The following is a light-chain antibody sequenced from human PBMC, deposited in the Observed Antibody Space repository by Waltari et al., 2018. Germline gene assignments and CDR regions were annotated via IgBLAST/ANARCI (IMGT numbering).Light chain of an antibody. J-gene: IGKJ2*01. CDR2: DAS. CDR1: QDITTS. CDR3: QHYHSLPYT. V-gene: IGKV1-33*01. Sequence: DIQLTQSPSSLSAAVGDRVTIPCQATQDITTSLSWFPQKPGKAPQLLIYDASSLQAGVPSRFSGTGSGTAFSFTITSLQPEDSATYYCQHYHSLPYTFGRGTKLQIK.